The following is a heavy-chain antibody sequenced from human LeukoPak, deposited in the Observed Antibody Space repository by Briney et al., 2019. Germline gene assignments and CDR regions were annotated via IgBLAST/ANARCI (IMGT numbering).Heavy chain of an antibody. V-gene: IGHV1-18*01. D-gene: IGHD3-22*01. CDR2: ISPHNDNT. Sequence: ASVKVSCKASGYIFTSYGITWVRQAPGQGLEWMGWISPHNDNTNYAQGLQGRVTMTTDTSTSTVYMELKSLRSDDTAAYYCARSRFSYDNFDYWGQGTLVTVSS. CDR3: ARSRFSYDNFDY. CDR1: GYIFTSYG. J-gene: IGHJ4*02.